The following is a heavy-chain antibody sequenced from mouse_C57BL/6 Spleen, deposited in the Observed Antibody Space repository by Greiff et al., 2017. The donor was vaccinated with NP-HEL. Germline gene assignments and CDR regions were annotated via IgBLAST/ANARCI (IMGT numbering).Heavy chain of an antibody. CDR3: AKNRWLLPPFYYAMDY. CDR1: GFSLTSYG. V-gene: IGHV2-5*01. D-gene: IGHD2-3*01. J-gene: IGHJ4*01. Sequence: VKLMESGPGLVQPSQSLSITCTVSGFSLTSYGVHWVRQSPGKGLEWLGVIWRGGSTDYNAAFMSRLSITKDNSKSQVFFKMNSLQADDTAIYYCAKNRWLLPPFYYAMDYWGQGTSVTVSS. CDR2: IWRGGST.